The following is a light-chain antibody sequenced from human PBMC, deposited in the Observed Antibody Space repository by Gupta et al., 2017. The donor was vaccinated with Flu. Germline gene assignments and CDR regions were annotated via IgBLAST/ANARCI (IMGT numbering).Light chain of an antibody. V-gene: IGLV2-14*01. Sequence: STTISCTGTSSAVGGYNYVSWYQQPPGKAPKLMIYEVSTRPSGVSPRFSGSKSGNTASLTISELQAEDEADYYCSSYTSSSPYVFGTGTKVTVL. J-gene: IGLJ1*01. CDR1: SSAVGGYNY. CDR3: SSYTSSSPYV. CDR2: EVS.